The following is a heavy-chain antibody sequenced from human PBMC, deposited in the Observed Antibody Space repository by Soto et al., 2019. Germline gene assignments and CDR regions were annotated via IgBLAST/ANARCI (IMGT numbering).Heavy chain of an antibody. CDR2: IKSQADGGTT. J-gene: IGHJ4*02. D-gene: IGHD7-27*01. Sequence: EVQLVESGGGLVKPGGSLRLSCAVSGLTFSNAWMDWVRQAPGKGLEWVGRIKSQADGGTTDYAAPVKGRFTISRDDSNNTVFLQMNSLKTEDTAVYYCATPPGYWGSAPFDFWGQGTLVTVSS. CDR1: GLTFSNAW. V-gene: IGHV3-15*07. CDR3: ATPPGYWGSAPFDF.